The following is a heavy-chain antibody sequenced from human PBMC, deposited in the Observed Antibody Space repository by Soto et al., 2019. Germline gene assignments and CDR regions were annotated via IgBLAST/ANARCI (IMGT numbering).Heavy chain of an antibody. J-gene: IGHJ4*01. V-gene: IGHV3-73*01. CDR3: PTIPGGVVGPSFEY. Sequence: GGSLRLSCAASGFTFSASAMHWVRQASGKGLEWVGRIRSKANYYATAYAASVKGRFTISRDDSKNTAYLQMDSLKNEDTAFYYCPTIPGGVVGPSFEYWGPGSLVTVSS. CDR2: IRSKANYYAT. CDR1: GFTFSASA. D-gene: IGHD3-16*01.